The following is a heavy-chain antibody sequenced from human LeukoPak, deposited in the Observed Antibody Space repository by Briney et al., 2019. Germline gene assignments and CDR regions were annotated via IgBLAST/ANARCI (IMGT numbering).Heavy chain of an antibody. D-gene: IGHD3-3*01. CDR1: GGSISSGSYY. J-gene: IGHJ6*03. CDR3: ARGNYDFWSGYQANYMDV. Sequence: SQTLSLTCTVSGGSISSGSYYWSWIRQPAGKGLEWIGRIYTSGSTNYNPSLRSRVTISVDTSKNQFSLKLSSVTAADTAVYYCARGNYDFWSGYQANYMDVWGKGTTVTVSS. CDR2: IYTSGST. V-gene: IGHV4-61*02.